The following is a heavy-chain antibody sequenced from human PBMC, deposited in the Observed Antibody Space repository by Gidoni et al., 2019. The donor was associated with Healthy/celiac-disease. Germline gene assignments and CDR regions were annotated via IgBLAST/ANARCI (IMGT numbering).Heavy chain of an antibody. CDR3: AKDGRPDYDFWSGNLDY. CDR1: GFTFDDYA. J-gene: IGHJ4*02. D-gene: IGHD3-3*01. V-gene: IGHV3-9*01. CDR2: ISWNSGSI. Sequence: EVQLVESGGGLVQPGRSLRLSCAASGFTFDDYAMHWVRQAPGKGLEWVSGISWNSGSIGYADSVKGRFTISRDNAKNSLYLQMNSLRAEDTALYYCAKDGRPDYDFWSGNLDYWGQGTLVTVSS.